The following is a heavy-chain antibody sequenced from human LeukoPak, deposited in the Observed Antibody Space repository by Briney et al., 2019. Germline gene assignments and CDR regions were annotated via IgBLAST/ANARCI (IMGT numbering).Heavy chain of an antibody. D-gene: IGHD1-7*01. CDR1: GFTVSSNY. CDR3: AKDLTGTTISYFDY. J-gene: IGHJ4*02. CDR2: ITSSGGTT. V-gene: IGHV3-23*01. Sequence: GGSLRLSCAASGFTVSSNYMSWVRQAPGKGLEWVSVITSSGGTTHYADSVKGRFTISRDNSKNTLYLHMNSLRDEDTAIYYCAKDLTGTTISYFDYWGQGTLVTVSS.